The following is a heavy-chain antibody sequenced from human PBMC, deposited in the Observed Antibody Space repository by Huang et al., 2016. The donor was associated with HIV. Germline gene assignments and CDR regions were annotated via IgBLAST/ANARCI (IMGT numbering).Heavy chain of an antibody. CDR1: GFTFSSYS. CDR3: ARVGGVAAGTFGTFDI. V-gene: IGHV3-21*01. D-gene: IGHD6-19*01. CDR2: ISSSSRNI. J-gene: IGHJ3*02. Sequence: EVQLVESGGGLVKPGGSLRLSCAASGFTFSSYSMNWVRQAQGKGLEGFAAISSSSRNIYYADSVKGRFTIARDNAKNSLYLQMNSLRAEDTAVYYCARVGGVAAGTFGTFDIWGQGTMVTVSS.